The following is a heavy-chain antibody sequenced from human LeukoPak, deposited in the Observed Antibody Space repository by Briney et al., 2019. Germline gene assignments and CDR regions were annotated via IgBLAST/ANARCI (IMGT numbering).Heavy chain of an antibody. CDR2: INHSGAT. V-gene: IGHV4-34*01. D-gene: IGHD3-16*02. CDR3: ARFIDEIDNWFDP. CDR1: GGSFSGFY. J-gene: IGHJ5*02. Sequence: SETLSLTCAVYGGSFSGFYWTWIRQTPGKGLEWIGEINHSGATNYNPSLKSRVTISVDTSKNQFSLKLSSVTAADTAVYYCARFIDEIDNWFDPWGQGTLVTVSS.